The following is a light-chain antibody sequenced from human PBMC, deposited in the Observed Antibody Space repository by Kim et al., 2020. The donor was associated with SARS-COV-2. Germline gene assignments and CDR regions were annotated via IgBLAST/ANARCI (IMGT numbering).Light chain of an antibody. Sequence: VAASPGQTTSITCSGDQWGKKYVCWYQQMPCQSPVLVIYQEKNRPSGIPERFSGSNSGNTATLTISGTQAMDEADYYWQAWDTTVVFGGGTKLTVL. CDR2: QEK. V-gene: IGLV3-1*01. CDR1: QWGKKY. CDR3: QAWDTTVV. J-gene: IGLJ2*01.